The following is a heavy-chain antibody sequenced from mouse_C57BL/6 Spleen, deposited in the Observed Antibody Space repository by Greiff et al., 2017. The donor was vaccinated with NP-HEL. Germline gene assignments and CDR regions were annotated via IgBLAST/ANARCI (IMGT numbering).Heavy chain of an antibody. V-gene: IGHV2-2*01. D-gene: IGHD1-1*01. CDR3: SRNGATVVATYFDY. CDR1: GFSLTSYG. CDR2: IWSGGST. Sequence: VQLQQSGPGLVQPSQSLSITCTVSGFSLTSYGVHWVRQSPGKGLEWLGVIWSGGSTDYNAAFISRLSISKDNSKSQVFFKMNSLQADDTAIYYCSRNGATVVATYFDYWGKGTTLTVSS. J-gene: IGHJ2*01.